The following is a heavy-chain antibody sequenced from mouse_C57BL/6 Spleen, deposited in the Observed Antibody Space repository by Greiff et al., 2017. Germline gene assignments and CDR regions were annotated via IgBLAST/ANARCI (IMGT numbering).Heavy chain of an antibody. Sequence: QVQLQQPGAELVRPGTSVKLSCKASGYTFTSYWMHWVKQRPGQGLEWIGVIDPSDSYTNYNQKFKGKATLTVDTSSSTAYMQLSSLTSEDSAVYYCARGEVEYWYFDVWGTGTTVTVSS. CDR1: GYTFTSYW. CDR2: IDPSDSYT. D-gene: IGHD1-1*01. V-gene: IGHV1-59*01. J-gene: IGHJ1*03. CDR3: ARGEVEYWYFDV.